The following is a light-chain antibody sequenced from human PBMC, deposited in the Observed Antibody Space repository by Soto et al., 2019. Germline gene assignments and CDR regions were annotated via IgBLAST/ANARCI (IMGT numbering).Light chain of an antibody. CDR1: QSVNSRF. CDR3: HRYGDSPPNT. CDR2: AAS. V-gene: IGKV3-20*01. Sequence: EIVLTQSPGTLSLSPGESATLSCRASQSVNSRFLAWYQHKPGQAPRLLIYAASTRASGIPDRFSGSTSGTDFTLTISRLEPEDFAVYYCHRYGDSPPNTFGQGTKLEIK. J-gene: IGKJ2*01.